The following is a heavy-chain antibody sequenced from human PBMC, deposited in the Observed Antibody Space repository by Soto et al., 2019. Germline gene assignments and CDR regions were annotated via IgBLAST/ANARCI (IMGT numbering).Heavy chain of an antibody. CDR1: GASFSGYY. Sequence: QVRPQQWGAGLLKPSETLSLTCAIYGASFSGYYWGWIRQPPGRGLEWIGEINHGGDTNYNPSLKSRVTISADTSKNQFSLKLRSVTAADTAVYFCARIPTYYNYLWWNTTYWGQGTLVTVSS. J-gene: IGHJ4*02. V-gene: IGHV4-34*02. CDR3: ARIPTYYNYLWWNTTY. CDR2: INHGGDT. D-gene: IGHD3-16*01.